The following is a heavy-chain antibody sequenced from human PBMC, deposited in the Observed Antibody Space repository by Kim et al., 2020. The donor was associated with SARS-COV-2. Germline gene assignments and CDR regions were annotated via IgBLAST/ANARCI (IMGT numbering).Heavy chain of an antibody. CDR3: ARADYGDNYYYYDGMDV. D-gene: IGHD4-17*01. CDR1: GFTFSSYD. J-gene: IGHJ6*02. V-gene: IGHV3-13*01. CDR2: IGTAGDT. Sequence: GGSLRLSCAASGFTFSSYDMHWVRQPTGKGLEWVSAIGTAGDTYYPGSSKGRFTSTRENAKNSSHHQMNSRRAGDTSVYYCARADYGDNYYYYDGMDVGGRGTTVSVSS.